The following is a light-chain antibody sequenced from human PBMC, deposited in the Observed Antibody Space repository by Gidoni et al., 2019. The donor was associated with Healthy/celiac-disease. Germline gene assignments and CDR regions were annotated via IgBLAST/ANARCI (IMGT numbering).Light chain of an antibody. CDR2: DVS. CDR3: SSYTSSSTSYVV. Sequence: QYALTQPAPASGSPGQSITISCTGTSSDVGGYNYVSWYQQHPGKAHKLMIYDVSNRPSGVSNRFSGSKSGNTASLTISGLQAEDEADYYCSSYTSSSTSYVVFGGGTKLTVL. V-gene: IGLV2-14*01. CDR1: SSDVGGYNY. J-gene: IGLJ2*01.